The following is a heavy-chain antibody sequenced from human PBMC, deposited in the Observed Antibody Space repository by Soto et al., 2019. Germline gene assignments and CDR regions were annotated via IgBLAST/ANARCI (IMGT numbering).Heavy chain of an antibody. CDR3: TRRYNWNDYYFDP. CDR1: GGSIRVQSYY. D-gene: IGHD1-20*01. V-gene: IGHV4-39*01. CDR2: SYYSGTS. J-gene: IGHJ5*02. Sequence: PSETLSLTCTVSGGSIRVQSYYWTWLRQTPGKGLEWVGSSYYSGTSYINPALKGRVTISVDTSTNQFSLRLTSVTAADTAVYYCTRRYNWNDYYFDPWGQGTLVTVSS.